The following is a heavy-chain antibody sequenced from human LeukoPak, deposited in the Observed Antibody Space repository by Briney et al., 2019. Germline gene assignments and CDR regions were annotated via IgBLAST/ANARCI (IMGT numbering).Heavy chain of an antibody. CDR2: MYYIGGT. J-gene: IGHJ4*02. D-gene: IGHD2/OR15-2a*01. V-gene: IGHV4-59*01. CDR1: GGSISSYY. Sequence: PSETLSLTCTVSGGSISSYYWSWIRQPPGKGLEWIGYMYYIGGTNYNPSLKSRVTMLVDTSKNQFSLTLSSVTAADTAVYYCARGASTLYYWGQGTLVTVSS. CDR3: ARGASTLYY.